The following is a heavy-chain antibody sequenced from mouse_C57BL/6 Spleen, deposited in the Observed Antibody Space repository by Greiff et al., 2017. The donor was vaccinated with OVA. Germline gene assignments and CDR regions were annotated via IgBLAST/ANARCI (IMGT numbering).Heavy chain of an antibody. V-gene: IGHV3-6*01. J-gene: IGHJ2*01. D-gene: IGHD4-1*02. CDR3: ASNSVYVDY. Sequence: ESGPGLVKPSQSLSLTCSVTGYSITSGYYWNWIRQFPGNKLEWMGYISYDGSNNYNQSLKNRISITRDTSKNQFFQKLNSVTTEDTATYYGASNSVYVDYWGQGTTLTVSS. CDR2: ISYDGSN. CDR1: GYSITSGYY.